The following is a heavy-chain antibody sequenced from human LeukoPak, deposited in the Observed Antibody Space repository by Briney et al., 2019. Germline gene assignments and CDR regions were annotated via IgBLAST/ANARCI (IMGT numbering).Heavy chain of an antibody. Sequence: GGSLRLSCAASGFTFSSYGMHWVRQAPGKGLEWVAVISYDGSNKYYVDSVKGRFTISRDNSKNTLYLQMNRLRAEDTAVYYCAKATLPGGYRPDAFDIWGQGTMVTVSS. CDR2: ISYDGSNK. J-gene: IGHJ3*02. CDR3: AKATLPGGYRPDAFDI. CDR1: GFTFSSYG. D-gene: IGHD3-22*01. V-gene: IGHV3-30*18.